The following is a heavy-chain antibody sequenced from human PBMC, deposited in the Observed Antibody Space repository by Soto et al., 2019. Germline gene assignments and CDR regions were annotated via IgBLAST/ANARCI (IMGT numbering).Heavy chain of an antibody. V-gene: IGHV4-38-2*01. J-gene: IGHJ4*02. D-gene: IGHD6-6*01. Sequence: PSETLSLTCGVSGYSLTSGYHWGWIRQPPGKGREWIGTIYHSETTYYNPSLMSRVTMPVDTSKNQFSLKVTSATAADTAVYFCVRVYGRSSCFFDSWGQGTLVTVSS. CDR2: IYHSETT. CDR1: GYSLTSGYH. CDR3: VRVYGRSSCFFDS.